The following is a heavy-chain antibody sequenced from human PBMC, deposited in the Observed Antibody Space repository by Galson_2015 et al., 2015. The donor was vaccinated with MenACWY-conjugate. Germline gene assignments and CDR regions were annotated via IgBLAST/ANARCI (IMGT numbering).Heavy chain of an antibody. Sequence: QSGAEVQKPRESLKISCQGSGYIFTTYWIAWVRQMPGRGLEWVGLISPGDSNTRYSPSFQGQVTISADKSISTAYLQWSSLKASDTAMYYCARHPPGGRGLDVWGQGTTVTVSS. D-gene: IGHD1-26*01. CDR3: ARHPPGGRGLDV. CDR1: GYIFTTYW. J-gene: IGHJ6*02. CDR2: ISPGDSNT. V-gene: IGHV5-51*01.